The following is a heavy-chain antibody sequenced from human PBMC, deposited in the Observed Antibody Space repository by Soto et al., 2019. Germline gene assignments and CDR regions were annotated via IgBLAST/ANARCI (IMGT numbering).Heavy chain of an antibody. J-gene: IGHJ6*02. CDR2: ISYDGNNT. Sequence: QVQLVESGGGVVQPGWSLRLSCAASGFSISDYGMEWVRQAPGKGLEGVALISYDGNNTYYADSVKGRFTISRDNSKDTLFLQMTGLRAEDTAVYYCAKGAGDRLSLGMDVWGQGTTVTVSS. D-gene: IGHD1-26*01. V-gene: IGHV3-30*18. CDR1: GFSISDYG. CDR3: AKGAGDRLSLGMDV.